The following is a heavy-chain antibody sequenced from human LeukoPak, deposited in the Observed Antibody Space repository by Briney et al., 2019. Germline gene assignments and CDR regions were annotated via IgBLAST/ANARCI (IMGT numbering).Heavy chain of an antibody. Sequence: GGSLRLSCAASGFTFSSYSMNWVRQAPGKGLEWVSYISSSSSTIYYADSVKGRFTISRDNAKNSLYLQMNSLRAEDTAVYYCARDVGGFDPWGQGTLVTVSS. V-gene: IGHV3-48*04. CDR2: ISSSSSTI. CDR1: GFTFSSYS. J-gene: IGHJ5*02. CDR3: ARDVGGFDP.